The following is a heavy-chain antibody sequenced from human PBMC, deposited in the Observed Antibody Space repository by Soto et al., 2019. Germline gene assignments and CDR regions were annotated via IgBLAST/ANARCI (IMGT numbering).Heavy chain of an antibody. V-gene: IGHV4-39*01. CDR3: ASTMHCSGGSCYYYGMDG. Sequence: QLQLQESGPGRVKPSETLSLTCTVSGGSISSSSYYWGWIRQPPGKGLEWIGSIYYSGSTYYNPSLTSRVTIPVDTSKHQFSLKLSSVTAADTAVYYCASTMHCSGGSCYYYGMDGCGQGTTVTVSS. J-gene: IGHJ6*02. CDR1: GGSISSSSYY. CDR2: IYYSGST. D-gene: IGHD2-15*01.